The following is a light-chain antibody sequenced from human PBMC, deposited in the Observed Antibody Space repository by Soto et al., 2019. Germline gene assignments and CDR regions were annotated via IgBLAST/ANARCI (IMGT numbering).Light chain of an antibody. V-gene: IGKV1-5*01. CDR2: DAS. CDR1: QSVTTW. CDR3: QQYNSYST. J-gene: IGKJ1*01. Sequence: DIQMTQSPSTLSASVGDRVTITCRASQSVTTWLAWYQQKPGKAPRLLIYDASSLESGVPSRFRGSGSGTEFTLTINSLQPDDFATYYCQQYNSYSTFCQGTKVEIK.